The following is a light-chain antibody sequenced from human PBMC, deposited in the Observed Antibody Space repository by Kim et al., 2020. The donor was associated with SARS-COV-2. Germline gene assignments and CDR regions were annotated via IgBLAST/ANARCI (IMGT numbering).Light chain of an antibody. J-gene: IGLJ2*01. CDR1: NIGSKS. Sequence: APGKTARITCGGNNIGSKSVHWYQQKPGQAPVLVSYYDSDRPSGIPERFSGSNSGNTATLTISGVEAGDEADYYCQVWDSSSDHVVFGGGTQLTVL. CDR3: QVWDSSSDHVV. CDR2: YDS. V-gene: IGLV3-21*04.